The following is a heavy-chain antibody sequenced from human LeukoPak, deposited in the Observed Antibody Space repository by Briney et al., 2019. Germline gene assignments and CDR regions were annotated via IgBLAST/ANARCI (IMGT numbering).Heavy chain of an antibody. J-gene: IGHJ4*02. CDR3: ARGGDVLRYFDWLCDY. V-gene: IGHV1-2*02. Sequence: ASVKASCKASGHTFTGYYMHWVRQAPGQGLEWMGWINPNSGGTNYAQKFQGRVTMTRDTSISTAYMELSRLRSDDTAVYYCARGGDVLRYFDWLCDYWGQGTLVTVSS. CDR2: INPNSGGT. CDR1: GHTFTGYY. D-gene: IGHD3-9*01.